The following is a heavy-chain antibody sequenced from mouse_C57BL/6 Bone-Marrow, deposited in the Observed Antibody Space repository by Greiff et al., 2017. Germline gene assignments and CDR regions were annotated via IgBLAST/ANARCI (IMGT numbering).Heavy chain of an antibody. D-gene: IGHD1-1*01. J-gene: IGHJ4*01. CDR3: AIEGIYDYGSDAMDY. Sequence: QVQLQQPGAELVKPGASVKVSCKASGYTFTSYWMHWVKQRPGQGLEWIGRIHPSDSDTNYNHKFKGKATLTVDKSSSTAYMQLSSLTSEDSAVYYCAIEGIYDYGSDAMDYWGQGTSVTVSS. CDR1: GYTFTSYW. V-gene: IGHV1-74*01. CDR2: IHPSDSDT.